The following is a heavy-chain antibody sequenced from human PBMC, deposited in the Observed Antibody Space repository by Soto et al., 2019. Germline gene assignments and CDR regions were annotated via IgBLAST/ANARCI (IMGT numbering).Heavy chain of an antibody. Sequence: GGSLRLSGVTSGFSFSNSCMSWVRQAPGKGLDWVSAISGNSAYIYYTDALRGRFTISRDNAKNSLHLQMNSLRAEDTAVYYCTRDASTDCSAPGLFDPLGRGTLVTVSS. D-gene: IGHD2-21*02. CDR3: TRDASTDCSAPGLFDP. J-gene: IGHJ5*02. CDR1: GFSFSNSC. CDR2: ISGNSAYI. V-gene: IGHV3-21*01.